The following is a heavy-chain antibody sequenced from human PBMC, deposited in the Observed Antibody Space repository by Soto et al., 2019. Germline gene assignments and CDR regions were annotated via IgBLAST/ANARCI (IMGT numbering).Heavy chain of an antibody. V-gene: IGHV3-74*01. D-gene: IGHD5-18*01. Sequence: EVQLVESGGGLVQPGGSVRLSCAASKFTITSYWMHWVRQAPGKGLVWVSRINSDGSSISYADAVKARFTISRDNAKNTLYLQMTSLRVEATAVYYCEREVSHGYVHRGMDVGGHGTTVTVFS. J-gene: IGHJ6*02. CDR2: INSDGSSI. CDR3: EREVSHGYVHRGMDV. CDR1: KFTITSYW.